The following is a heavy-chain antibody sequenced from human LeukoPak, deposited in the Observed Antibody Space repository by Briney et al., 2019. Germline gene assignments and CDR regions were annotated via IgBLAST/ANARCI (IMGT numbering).Heavy chain of an antibody. J-gene: IGHJ4*02. Sequence: GGSLRLSCAASGFTFSSYWMHWVRQAPGKGLVWVARINSDGSSTTYADSVKGRFTISRDNVKNTLYLQMNSLRAEDTAVYYCARGGNYCSSTSCYGYFDYWGQGTLVTVSS. CDR3: ARGGNYCSSTSCYGYFDY. CDR1: GFTFSSYW. V-gene: IGHV3-74*01. CDR2: INSDGSST. D-gene: IGHD2-2*01.